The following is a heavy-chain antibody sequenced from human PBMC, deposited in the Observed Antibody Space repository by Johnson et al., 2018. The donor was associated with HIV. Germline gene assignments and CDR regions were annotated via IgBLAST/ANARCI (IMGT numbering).Heavy chain of an antibody. CDR2: ISYDGSNE. J-gene: IGHJ3*02. V-gene: IGHV3-30*04. CDR1: GFTFSSYA. CDR3: AKDRCSGWYWDAFDI. Sequence: QVQLVESGGGVVQPGRSLRLSCAASGFTFSSYAIHWVRQAPGKGLEWVAVISYDGSNEFYADSVKGRFTISRDNSKNTLYLQMNSLRAEDTAVYYCAKDRCSGWYWDAFDIWGQGTMVIVSS. D-gene: IGHD6-19*01.